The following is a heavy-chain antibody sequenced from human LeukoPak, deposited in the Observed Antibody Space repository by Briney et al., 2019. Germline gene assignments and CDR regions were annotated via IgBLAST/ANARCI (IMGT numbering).Heavy chain of an antibody. J-gene: IGHJ4*02. CDR1: GFTVSSNY. V-gene: IGHV3-53*01. CDR3: ARVRGKINFGDY. D-gene: IGHD3-16*01. Sequence: GGSLRLSCAASGFTVSSNYMSWVRQAPGKGLEWVSVIYSGGNTYYADSVKGRFTISRDNAKNSLYLQMNSLRAEDTAVYYCARVRGKINFGDYWGQGTLVTVSS. CDR2: IYSGGNT.